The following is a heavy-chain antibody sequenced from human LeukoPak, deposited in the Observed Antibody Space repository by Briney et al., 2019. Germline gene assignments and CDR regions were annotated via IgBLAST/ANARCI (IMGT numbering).Heavy chain of an antibody. CDR2: INANSGDT. J-gene: IGHJ4*02. CDR3: AREISGYSDY. Sequence: GASVTVSCKASGYTFNGYYMHWLRQAPGQGLEWMGWINANSGDTKYAQKFQGRVTMTRDTSISTAYMELSRLRSDDAAMYYCAREISGYSDYWGQGTLVTVSS. CDR1: GYTFNGYY. V-gene: IGHV1-2*02. D-gene: IGHD3-22*01.